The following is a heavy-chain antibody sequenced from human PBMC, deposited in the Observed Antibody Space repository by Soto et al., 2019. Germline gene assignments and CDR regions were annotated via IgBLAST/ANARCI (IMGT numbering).Heavy chain of an antibody. Sequence: SLRLSCAASGFTFSDYWMHWVRQAPGEGLMWVSRINSDGSSSVYADSVKGRFTISRDNAKKTVFLQVNSLRDEDTAVYYCASDKMSSCYTYWGQGTLVTFSS. CDR1: GFTFSDYW. CDR3: ASDKMSSCYTY. CDR2: INSDGSSS. V-gene: IGHV3-74*01. J-gene: IGHJ4*02. D-gene: IGHD6-13*01.